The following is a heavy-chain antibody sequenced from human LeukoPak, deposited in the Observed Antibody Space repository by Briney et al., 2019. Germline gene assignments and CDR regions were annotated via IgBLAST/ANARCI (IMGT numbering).Heavy chain of an antibody. Sequence: VASVKVSCKASGYPFIAHFLNWVRQAPGQGLEWMGNIDTTTGNPRYAQDFTGRFVFSLDTSVSTAYLQITSLKADDTAAYYCVRGTPTPGMDYWGQGTQVTVSS. D-gene: IGHD3-10*01. J-gene: IGHJ4*02. CDR1: GYPFIAHF. V-gene: IGHV7-4-1*02. CDR2: IDTTTGNP. CDR3: VRGTPTPGMDY.